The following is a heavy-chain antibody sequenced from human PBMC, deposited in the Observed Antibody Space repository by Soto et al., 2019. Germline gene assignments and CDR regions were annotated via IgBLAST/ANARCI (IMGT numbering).Heavy chain of an antibody. CDR3: ARGTWPGRFDP. Sequence: QVQLVQSGAEVKKPGASVKVSCKASGYTFTGYYIHWVRQAPGEGLEWMGWINPNGGDTNYAQKFQDWVTMTRDTSISTAYMELSRLKSDDTAVHYCARGTWPGRFDPWGQGTLVTVSS. J-gene: IGHJ5*02. CDR2: INPNGGDT. CDR1: GYTFTGYY. V-gene: IGHV1-2*04.